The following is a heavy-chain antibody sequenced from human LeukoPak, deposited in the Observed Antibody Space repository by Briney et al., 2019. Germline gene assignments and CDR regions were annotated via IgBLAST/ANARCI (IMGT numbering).Heavy chain of an antibody. CDR2: ISGSGGST. CDR3: AKVNVPYYDILTGLYYFDY. Sequence: GGSLRLSCAASGFTFSSYAMSWVRQAPGKGLEWVSAISGSGGSTYYADSVKGRFTISRDNSKNTLYLQMNSLRAEDTAVYYCAKVNVPYYDILTGLYYFDYWGQGTLVTVSS. J-gene: IGHJ4*02. V-gene: IGHV3-23*01. D-gene: IGHD3-9*01. CDR1: GFTFSSYA.